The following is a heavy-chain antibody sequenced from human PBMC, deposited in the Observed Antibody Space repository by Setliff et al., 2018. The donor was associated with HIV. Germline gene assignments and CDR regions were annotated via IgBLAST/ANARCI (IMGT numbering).Heavy chain of an antibody. J-gene: IGHJ6*03. V-gene: IGHV3-30-3*01. CDR1: GFTFSSYA. CDR2: ISYDGSNK. CDR3: AKSFNSGPTNWNIDV. Sequence: LRLSCAASGFTFSSYAMHWVRQAPGKGLEWVAVISYDGSNKYYADSVRGRFTISRDNSKNTLYLQMNSLRSEDTAVYFCAKSFNSGPTNWNIDVWGTGTTVTVSS. D-gene: IGHD1-20*01.